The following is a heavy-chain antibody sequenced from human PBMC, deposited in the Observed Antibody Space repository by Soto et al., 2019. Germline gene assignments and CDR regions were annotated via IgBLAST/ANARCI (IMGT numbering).Heavy chain of an antibody. CDR2: IIPLVHII. Sequence: QVQLVQSGAEVKKPGSSVKVSCKASGGFYSIKTIYWVRQAPGQGLEWMGRIIPLVHIINNAQKFQGGVALSAAESTSTAYMELSSLKSDDTAIYFRARERRRDDSNTFEALDVWGQGTMVTVSS. J-gene: IGHJ3*01. D-gene: IGHD3-22*01. CDR3: ARERRRDDSNTFEALDV. V-gene: IGHV1-69*04. CDR1: GGFYSIKT.